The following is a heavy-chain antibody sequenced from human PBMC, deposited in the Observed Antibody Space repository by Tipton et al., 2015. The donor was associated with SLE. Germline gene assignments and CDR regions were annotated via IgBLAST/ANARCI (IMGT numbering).Heavy chain of an antibody. D-gene: IGHD3-22*01. J-gene: IGHJ2*01. V-gene: IGHV4-4*08. Sequence: TLSLTCTVSGGSINSFYCSWFRQPPGKGVEWIGYIYTSGSTNYNPSLKSRVTISVDTSKNHFSLQLSSMTAADTAMYYCVRDPQGYYYDSRGYFDLWGRGSLVTVSS. CDR1: GGSINSFY. CDR3: VRDPQGYYYDSRGYFDL. CDR2: IYTSGST.